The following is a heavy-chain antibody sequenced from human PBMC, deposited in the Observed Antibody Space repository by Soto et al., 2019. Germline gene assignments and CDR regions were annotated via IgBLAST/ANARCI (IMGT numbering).Heavy chain of an antibody. Sequence: QLQLQESGPGLVKPSETLSLTCTVSGGSISSSSSSWGWIRQPPGKGLEWLGIISYSGSTYYSPSLKSRVTMSVDASKNLFSLKLSSVTAADTAVYYCARTYVTDVVVVPASKDYMDVWGKGTTVTVSS. V-gene: IGHV4-39*01. CDR1: GGSISSSSSS. D-gene: IGHD2-2*01. J-gene: IGHJ6*03. CDR2: ISYSGST. CDR3: ARTYVTDVVVVPASKDYMDV.